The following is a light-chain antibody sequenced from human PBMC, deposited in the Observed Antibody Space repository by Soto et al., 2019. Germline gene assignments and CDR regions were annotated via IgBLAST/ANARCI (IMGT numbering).Light chain of an antibody. CDR1: SGFVGSFSL. CDR3: CLYIGANNYV. J-gene: IGLJ1*01. CDR2: EGH. Sequence: QAALGQPPSVCGSPGDAITISCTGTSGFVGSFSLVSWYQQHPGKAPKVMISEGHRRPSGVPDRFSGSTSVNSASLTISGLQADEEADYYCCLYIGANNYVFGTGTKVTAL. V-gene: IGLV2-23*01.